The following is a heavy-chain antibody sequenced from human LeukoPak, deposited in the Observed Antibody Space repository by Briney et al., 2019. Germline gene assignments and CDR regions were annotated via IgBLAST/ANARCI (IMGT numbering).Heavy chain of an antibody. Sequence: SETLSLTCTVSGGSISNYYWSRIRQPPGKGLEWIAYIYYSGSTNYNPSLKSRVTISVDTSKNQFSLKLSSVTAADTAVYYCARVSPYYYDSSGYLTGISFDYWGQGTLVTVSS. CDR1: GGSISNYY. V-gene: IGHV4-59*01. CDR2: IYYSGST. D-gene: IGHD3-22*01. J-gene: IGHJ4*02. CDR3: ARVSPYYYDSSGYLTGISFDY.